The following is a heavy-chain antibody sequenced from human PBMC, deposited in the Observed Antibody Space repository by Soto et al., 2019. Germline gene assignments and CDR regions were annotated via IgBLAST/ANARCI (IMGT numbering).Heavy chain of an antibody. CDR2: ISWDGGST. Sequence: PGGSLRLSCAASGFTFDDYAMHWVRQAPGKGLEWVSLISWDGGSTYYADSVKGRFTISRDNSKNSLYLQMNSLRAEDTALYYCAKDHYSSSWTQGYGMDVCGQGTTLTVSS. CDR1: GFTFDDYA. V-gene: IGHV3-43D*04. J-gene: IGHJ6*02. CDR3: AKDHYSSSWTQGYGMDV. D-gene: IGHD6-13*01.